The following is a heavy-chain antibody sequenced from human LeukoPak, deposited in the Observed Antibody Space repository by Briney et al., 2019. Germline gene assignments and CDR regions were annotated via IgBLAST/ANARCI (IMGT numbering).Heavy chain of an antibody. Sequence: SETLSLTCTVSGGSISSYYWSWIREPPGKGLEWIGYIYYSGSTNYNPSLQRRVTISVDTSQNQFSLKLSSVTAAGTAVYYCARDQGYDSSGYYYGRAFDIWGQGTMVTVSS. J-gene: IGHJ3*02. CDR3: ARDQGYDSSGYYYGRAFDI. V-gene: IGHV4-59*01. CDR2: IYYSGST. CDR1: GGSISSYY. D-gene: IGHD3-22*01.